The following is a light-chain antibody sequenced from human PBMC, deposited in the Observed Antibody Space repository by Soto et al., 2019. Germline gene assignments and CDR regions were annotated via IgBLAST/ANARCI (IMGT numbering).Light chain of an antibody. CDR2: GAS. V-gene: IGKV3-20*01. CDR3: QQYGSSHTT. Sequence: EIVLTQSPGPLSLSPGERATLSCRASQSVSSSYLAWYQQKPGQAPRLLIYGASSRATGIPDRFSGSGSGTDFTLTISRLEPEDFAVYYCQQYGSSHTTFGGGTKVEIK. CDR1: QSVSSSY. J-gene: IGKJ4*01.